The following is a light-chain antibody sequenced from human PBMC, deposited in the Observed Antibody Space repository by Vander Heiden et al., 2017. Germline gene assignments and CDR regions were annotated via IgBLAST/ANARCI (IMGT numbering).Light chain of an antibody. Sequence: QSALTQPPSASGSPGQSVTLSCTGTSSDIGAYNYVSWYQQHPGKAPKLVIYDVTKRPSGVPDRFSASKSGNTASLTVSGLRAEDDADYYCSSYAGTNNWGVFGGGTKLTVL. CDR3: SSYAGTNNWGV. V-gene: IGLV2-8*01. CDR1: SSDIGAYNY. J-gene: IGLJ2*01. CDR2: DVT.